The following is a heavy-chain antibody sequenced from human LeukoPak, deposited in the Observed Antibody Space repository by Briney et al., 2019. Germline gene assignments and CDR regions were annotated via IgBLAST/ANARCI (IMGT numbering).Heavy chain of an antibody. D-gene: IGHD6-19*01. J-gene: IGHJ4*02. CDR3: AREARAVASDFDY. CDR1: GVTFSTYS. V-gene: IGHV3-21*01. CDR2: ISSSSSYI. Sequence: PGGSLRLSCAASGVTFSTYSMNWVRHAPGEGLEWGSSISSSSSYIYYADSVQGRFTISRDNDKNSLYLQMNSLRAEDTAVYYCAREARAVASDFDYWGPGTLVTVSS.